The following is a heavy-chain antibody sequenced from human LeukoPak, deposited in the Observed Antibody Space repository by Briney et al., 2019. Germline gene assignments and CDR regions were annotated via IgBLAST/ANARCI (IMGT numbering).Heavy chain of an antibody. J-gene: IGHJ4*02. CDR3: ARERLVTFDY. CDR1: GVSISRYY. Sequence: SVTLSLTSTLSGVSISRYYWTWTRQPPAKEQDWIGYIYNTGSTNSSPSLKTRVTISIDTSRNQFSLKLSSVTAADPAVYYCARERLVTFDYWGQGTLVTVSS. D-gene: IGHD2-21*02. CDR2: IYNTGST. V-gene: IGHV4-59*01.